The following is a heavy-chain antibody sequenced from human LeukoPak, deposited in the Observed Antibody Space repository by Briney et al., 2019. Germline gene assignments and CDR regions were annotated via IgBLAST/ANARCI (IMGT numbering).Heavy chain of an antibody. Sequence: SETLSLTCAVYGGSFSGYYWSWIRQPPGKGLEWIGEINHSGSTNYNPPLKSRVTISVDTSKNQFSLKLSSVTAADTAVYYCARDDSSGYYYGVDYWGQGTLVTVSS. D-gene: IGHD3-22*01. CDR1: GGSFSGYY. CDR2: INHSGST. J-gene: IGHJ4*02. CDR3: ARDDSSGYYYGVDY. V-gene: IGHV4-34*01.